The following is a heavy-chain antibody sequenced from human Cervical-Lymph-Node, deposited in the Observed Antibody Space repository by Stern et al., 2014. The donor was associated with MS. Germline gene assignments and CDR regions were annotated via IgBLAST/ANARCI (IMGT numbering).Heavy chain of an antibody. J-gene: IGHJ4*02. V-gene: IGHV1-46*01. CDR3: AREGESLKNFDD. Sequence: VQLEESGAEVKKPGASVKIFCKASGNTLTSYYMHWVRQAPGQGLEWMSLINPSDATTDYAHKFRGRVTMTRDTSTSTVYLELSSLRSEDTAVYYCAREGESLKNFDDWGQGTLFTVSS. CDR1: GNTLTSYY. CDR2: INPSDATT.